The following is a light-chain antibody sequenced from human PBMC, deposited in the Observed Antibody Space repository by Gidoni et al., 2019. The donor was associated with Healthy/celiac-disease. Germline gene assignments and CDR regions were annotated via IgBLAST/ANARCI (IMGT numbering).Light chain of an antibody. J-gene: IGKJ3*01. CDR1: QSVSSY. V-gene: IGKV3-11*01. CDR2: HAS. CDR3: QQRSNWPLFT. Sequence: EIVLTQSPATLSLSPGERATLSCRASQSVSSYLAWYQQKPGQAPRLLIYHASNRATGIPARFSGSGSGTDFTLTISSLEPEDLAVYYCQQRSNWPLFTFGPGTTVDIK.